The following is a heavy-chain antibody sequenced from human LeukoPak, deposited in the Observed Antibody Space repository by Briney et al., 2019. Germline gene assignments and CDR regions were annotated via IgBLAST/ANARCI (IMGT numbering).Heavy chain of an antibody. Sequence: ASVKVSCKASGYTFTGYYMHWVRQAPGQGLEWMGWINPNSGDTNYAQKFQGRVTMTRDTSISTAYMELSRLRSDDTAVYYCARDFSPRITIFGVVTTDYYYYYMDVWGKGTTVTVSS. J-gene: IGHJ6*03. CDR2: INPNSGDT. CDR3: ARDFSPRITIFGVVTTDYYYYYMDV. D-gene: IGHD3-3*01. CDR1: GYTFTGYY. V-gene: IGHV1-2*02.